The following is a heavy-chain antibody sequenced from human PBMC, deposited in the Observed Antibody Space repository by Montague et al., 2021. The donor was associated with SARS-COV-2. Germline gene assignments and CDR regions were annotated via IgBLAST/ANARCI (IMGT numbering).Heavy chain of an antibody. CDR3: AKVVAPEVWSITSWFGMDV. J-gene: IGHJ6*02. D-gene: IGHD2-2*01. CDR2: ISDDGRSA. V-gene: IGHV3-23*01. Sequence: SLRLSCAASGLTFRTYAMTWVRLAPGKGLEWVAGISDDGRSAYYGGSVEGRFTISRDNSKNALYLQTNSLRAEDTAIYYCAKVVAPEVWSITSWFGMDVWGQGTTVTVSS. CDR1: GLTFRTYA.